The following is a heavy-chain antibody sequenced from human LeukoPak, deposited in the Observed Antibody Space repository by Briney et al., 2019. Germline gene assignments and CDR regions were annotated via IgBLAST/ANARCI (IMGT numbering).Heavy chain of an antibody. CDR2: IYYSGST. D-gene: IGHD3-22*01. V-gene: IGHV4-39*07. Sequence: PSETLSLTCTVSGGSISSSSYYWGWIRQPPGKGLEWIGSIYYSGSTYYNPSLKSRVTISVDTSKNQFSLKLSSVTAADTAVYYCARIPRYYDSASDDAFDIWGQGTMVTVSS. CDR3: ARIPRYYDSASDDAFDI. CDR1: GGSISSSSYY. J-gene: IGHJ3*02.